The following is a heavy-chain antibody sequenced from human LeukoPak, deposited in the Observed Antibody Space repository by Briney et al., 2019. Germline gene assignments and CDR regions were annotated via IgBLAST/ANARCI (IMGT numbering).Heavy chain of an antibody. CDR3: ARGGVGPNRFDY. J-gene: IGHJ4*02. Sequence: SVKVSCKASGGTFSIYTISWVRQAPGQGLELMGRIIPILGIANYAQKFQGRVTITADKSTSTAYMELSSLRSEDTAVYYCARGGVGPNRFDYWGQGTLVTVSS. D-gene: IGHD3-16*01. CDR2: IIPILGIA. V-gene: IGHV1-69*02. CDR1: GGTFSIYT.